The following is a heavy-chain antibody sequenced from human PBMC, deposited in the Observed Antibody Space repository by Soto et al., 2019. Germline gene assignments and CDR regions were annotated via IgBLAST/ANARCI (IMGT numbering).Heavy chain of an antibody. D-gene: IGHD3-10*01. CDR2: FRSGGDDETT. V-gene: IGHV3-23*01. CDR3: AKKVNSGSGSQFFDY. Sequence: EVQLLESGGGLVQPGGSLRLSCAASGFTFSSYSMSWVRQAPGKGLEWVSGFRSGGDDETTYYADAVRGRFTISRDNSKIKLFLQMNSLRAEDTAIYYCAKKVNSGSGSQFFDYWGQGTLVTVSS. CDR1: GFTFSSYS. J-gene: IGHJ4*02.